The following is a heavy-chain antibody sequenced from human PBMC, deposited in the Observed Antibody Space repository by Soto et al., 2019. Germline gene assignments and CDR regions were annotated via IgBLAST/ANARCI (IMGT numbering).Heavy chain of an antibody. CDR2: INHSGST. Sequence: SETLSLTCAVYGGSFSGYYWSWIRQPPGKGLEWIGEINHSGSTNYNPSLKSRVTISVDTSKNQFSLKLSSVTAADTAVYYCASGELRHYDYGMAIWGQGPTVT. CDR1: GGSFSGYY. V-gene: IGHV4-34*01. D-gene: IGHD1-7*01. CDR3: ASGELRHYDYGMAI. J-gene: IGHJ6*02.